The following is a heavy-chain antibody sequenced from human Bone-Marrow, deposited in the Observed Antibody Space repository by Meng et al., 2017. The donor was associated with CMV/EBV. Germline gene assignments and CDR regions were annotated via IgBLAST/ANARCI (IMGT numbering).Heavy chain of an antibody. Sequence: GGSLRLSCATSGFTLSNYWMTWVRQAPGKGLEWLAKISQDGGGTDYVDSLEGRFTISRDNAKNSLYLQMNSLRAEDTAIYYCARYYCESGSCFIDYWGHGTLVTVSS. V-gene: IGHV3-7*01. J-gene: IGHJ4*01. D-gene: IGHD3-22*01. CDR1: GFTLSNYW. CDR2: ISQDGGGT. CDR3: ARYYCESGSCFIDY.